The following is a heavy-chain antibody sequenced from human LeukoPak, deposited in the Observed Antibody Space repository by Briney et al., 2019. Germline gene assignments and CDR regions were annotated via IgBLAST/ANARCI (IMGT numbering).Heavy chain of an antibody. CDR2: INPNNGAT. Sequence: AAVKVSCKASGCTFTGYYMYWVRQAPGQGLEWMGWINPNNGATNYAQKFQGRVTMTRDTSISTAYMELSRLTSDDTAVYYCARRPRDGYNRPYYFDYWGQGTLVTVSS. CDR1: GCTFTGYY. CDR3: ARRPRDGYNRPYYFDY. V-gene: IGHV1-2*02. J-gene: IGHJ4*02. D-gene: IGHD5-24*01.